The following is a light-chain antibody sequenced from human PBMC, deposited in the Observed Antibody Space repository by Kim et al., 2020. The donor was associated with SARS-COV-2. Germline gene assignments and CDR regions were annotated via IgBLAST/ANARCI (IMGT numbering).Light chain of an antibody. V-gene: IGKV3-15*01. Sequence: EIVMTQFPATLSVSPGERATLSCRASQSVGDKLAWHQQRPGQAPRVLIYAASTRATGVPARFSGSGSGTEFTLTISSLQSEDFAVYFCQHYNNWPLTFGQGTKLEI. J-gene: IGKJ2*01. CDR1: QSVGDK. CDR2: AAS. CDR3: QHYNNWPLT.